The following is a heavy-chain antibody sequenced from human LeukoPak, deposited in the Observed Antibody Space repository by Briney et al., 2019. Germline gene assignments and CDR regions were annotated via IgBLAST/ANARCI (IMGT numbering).Heavy chain of an antibody. CDR3: GKEYGRPYYFDY. CDR2: ISGDGGST. D-gene: IGHD3-10*01. CDR1: GFTFDDYA. V-gene: IGHV3-43*02. Sequence: PGGSLRLSCAASGFTFDDYAMHWVRQAPGKGLEWVSLISGDGGSTYYADSVKGRFTISRDNSKNSLYLQMNSLRTEDTALYYCGKEYGRPYYFDYWGQGTLVTVSS. J-gene: IGHJ4*02.